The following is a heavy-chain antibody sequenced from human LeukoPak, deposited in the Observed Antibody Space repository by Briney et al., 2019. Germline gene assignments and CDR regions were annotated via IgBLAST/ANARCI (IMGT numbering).Heavy chain of an antibody. V-gene: IGHV1-18*01. CDR2: ISAYNGNT. J-gene: IGHJ5*02. D-gene: IGHD2/OR15-2a*01. CDR1: GYTFTSYG. Sequence: ASVKVSCKASGYTFTSYGISWVRQAPGQGLEWMGWISAYNGNTNYAQKLQGRVTITADESTSTAYMELSSLRSEDTAVYYCARDSFSWGQGTLVTVSS. CDR3: ARDSFS.